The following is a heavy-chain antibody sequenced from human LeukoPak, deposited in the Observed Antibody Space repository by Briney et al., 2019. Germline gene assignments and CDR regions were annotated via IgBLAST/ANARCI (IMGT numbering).Heavy chain of an antibody. J-gene: IGHJ4*02. CDR2: IYYRGTT. Sequence: SETLSLTFTVSGGSISSSFYYWGWIRQPPGKGLEWIGSIYYRGTTYYNPSLKSRVTISVDTSKTQFSLQLSSVTAADTAVYYCARTFYGSGSSFDYWGQGTLVTVCS. CDR1: GGSISSSFYY. V-gene: IGHV4-39*01. CDR3: ARTFYGSGSSFDY. D-gene: IGHD3-10*01.